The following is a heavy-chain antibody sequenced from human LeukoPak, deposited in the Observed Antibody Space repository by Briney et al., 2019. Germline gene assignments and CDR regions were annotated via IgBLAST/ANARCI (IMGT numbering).Heavy chain of an antibody. D-gene: IGHD1-26*01. CDR1: GFTFSDFH. J-gene: IGHJ4*02. Sequence: PGGSLRLSCTASGFTFSDFHMSWIRQAPGKGLEWVSHISGSGYAIHHPGSVKGRFTISRDNAKNSLYLQMNSLGVEDSAVYYCARLSGTYSRGGDHWGQGTLVTVSS. CDR3: ARLSGTYSRGGDH. CDR2: ISGSGYAI. V-gene: IGHV3-11*01.